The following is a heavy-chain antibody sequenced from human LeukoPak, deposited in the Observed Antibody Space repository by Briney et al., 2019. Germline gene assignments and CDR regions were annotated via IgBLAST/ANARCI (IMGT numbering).Heavy chain of an antibody. CDR2: INHSGST. Sequence: SETLSLTCAVYGGSFSGYYWSWIRQPPGKGLEWIGEINHSGSTNYNPSLKSRVTISVDTSKNQFSLKLSSVTAADTAVYYCARYCGGDCQRYNRFDPWGQGTLVTVSS. D-gene: IGHD2-21*02. V-gene: IGHV4-34*01. J-gene: IGHJ5*02. CDR1: GGSFSGYY. CDR3: ARYCGGDCQRYNRFDP.